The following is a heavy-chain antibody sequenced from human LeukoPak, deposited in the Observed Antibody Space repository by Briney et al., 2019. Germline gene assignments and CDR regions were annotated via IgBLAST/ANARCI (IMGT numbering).Heavy chain of an antibody. CDR1: AYSISSGYY. D-gene: IGHD6-6*01. J-gene: IGHJ4*02. Sequence: SETLSLTCTVSAYSISSGYYWGWIRQPPGKGLEWIGSLSHSGSTYYNPSLKSRVTISVDTSKNQFSLKLSSVTAADTAVYYCARDRDSSSSNLFDYWGQGTLVTVSS. CDR2: LSHSGST. CDR3: ARDRDSSSSNLFDY. V-gene: IGHV4-38-2*02.